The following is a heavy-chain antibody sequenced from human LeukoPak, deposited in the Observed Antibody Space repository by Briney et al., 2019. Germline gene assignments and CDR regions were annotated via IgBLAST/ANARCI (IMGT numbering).Heavy chain of an antibody. CDR2: ISYDGSNK. Sequence: GGSLRLSCAASGFTFSSYAMHWVRQAPGKGLEWVAVISYDGSNKYYADSVKGRFTISRDNSKNTLYLQMNSLRAEDTAVYYCARDGLLTTFDPWGQGTLVTVSS. D-gene: IGHD3-22*01. CDR1: GFTFSSYA. J-gene: IGHJ5*02. V-gene: IGHV3-30-3*01. CDR3: ARDGLLTTFDP.